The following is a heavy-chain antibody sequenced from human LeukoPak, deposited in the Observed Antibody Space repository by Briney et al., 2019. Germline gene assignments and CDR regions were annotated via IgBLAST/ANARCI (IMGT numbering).Heavy chain of an antibody. D-gene: IGHD3-16*02. CDR1: GGSFSGYY. Sequence: SETLSLTCAVYGGSFSGYYWSWIRQPPGKGLEWIGEINHSGSTNYNPSPKSRVTISVDTSKNQFSLKLSSVTAADTAVYYCARSALDDYVWGSYRSPRHFDYWGQGTLVTVSS. CDR2: INHSGST. J-gene: IGHJ4*02. V-gene: IGHV4-34*01. CDR3: ARSALDDYVWGSYRSPRHFDY.